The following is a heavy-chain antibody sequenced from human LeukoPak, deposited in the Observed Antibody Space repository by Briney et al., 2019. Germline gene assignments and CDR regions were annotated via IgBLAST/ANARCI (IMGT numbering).Heavy chain of an antibody. V-gene: IGHV4-61*02. CDR3: ARNLGAAAGNYFDY. Sequence: SETLSLTCTVSGGSISSGSYYWSWIRQPAGKGLEWIGRIYTSGSTNYNPSLKSRVTMSVDTSKNQFSLKLSSVTAADTAVYYCARNLGAAAGNYFDYWGQGTLVTVSS. CDR2: IYTSGST. D-gene: IGHD6-13*01. CDR1: GGSISSGSYY. J-gene: IGHJ4*02.